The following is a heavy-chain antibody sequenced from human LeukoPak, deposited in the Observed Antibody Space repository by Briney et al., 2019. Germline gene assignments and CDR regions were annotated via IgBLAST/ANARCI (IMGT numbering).Heavy chain of an antibody. CDR1: GFTFSTYW. D-gene: IGHD3-10*01. Sequence: GGSLRLSCAASGFTFSTYWMSWVRQAPGKGLEWVSGISGGGRTYNADSVKGRFTISRDNSKNTLYLQMNSLRAEDTAVYYCAKERRVSMVRNGMDVWGKGTTVTVSS. CDR3: AKERRVSMVRNGMDV. V-gene: IGHV3-23*01. CDR2: ISGGGRT. J-gene: IGHJ6*04.